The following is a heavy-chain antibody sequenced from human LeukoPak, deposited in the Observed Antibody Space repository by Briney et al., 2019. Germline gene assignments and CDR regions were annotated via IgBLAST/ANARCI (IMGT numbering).Heavy chain of an antibody. D-gene: IGHD3-22*01. Sequence: SLRLSCAASGFTFDDYAMHWVRQAPGKGLEWVSGSSWNSNNIGYADSVKGRFTLSRDNAKNSLYLQMNSLRAEDTALYYCAKGYNYDSSGTPTHWGQGTLVTASS. CDR3: AKGYNYDSSGTPTH. CDR1: GFTFDDYA. V-gene: IGHV3-9*01. CDR2: SSWNSNNI. J-gene: IGHJ1*01.